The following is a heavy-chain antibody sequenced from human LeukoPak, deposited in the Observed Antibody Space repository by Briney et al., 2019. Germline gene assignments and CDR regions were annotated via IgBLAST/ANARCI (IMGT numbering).Heavy chain of an antibody. V-gene: IGHV3-23*01. CDR3: AKGVGFYDSSAYDH. CDR2: VSGSGGST. CDR1: GFTFSSYA. Sequence: GGSLRLSCAASGFTFSSYAMSWVRQAPGKGLEWVSGVSGSGGSTYYVDSVKGRFTLSRDNSKKTLYLQMNSLRAEDTAVYYCAKGVGFYDSSAYDHWGQGTLVTVSS. D-gene: IGHD3-22*01. J-gene: IGHJ5*02.